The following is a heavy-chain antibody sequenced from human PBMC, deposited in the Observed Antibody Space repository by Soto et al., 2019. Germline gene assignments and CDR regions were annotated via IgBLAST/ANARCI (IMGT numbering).Heavy chain of an antibody. V-gene: IGHV5-10-1*01. CDR3: ARTNIGYDILTGLYYGMDV. Sequence: PGESLKISCKGSGYSFTSYWISWVRQMPGKGLEWMGRIDPSDSYTNYSPSFQGHVTISADKSISTAYLQWSSLKASDTAMYYCARTNIGYDILTGLYYGMDVWGQGTTVTVSS. CDR2: IDPSDSYT. D-gene: IGHD3-9*01. J-gene: IGHJ6*02. CDR1: GYSFTSYW.